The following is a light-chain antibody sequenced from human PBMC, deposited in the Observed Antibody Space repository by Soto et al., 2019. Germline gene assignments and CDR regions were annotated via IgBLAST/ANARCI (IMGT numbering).Light chain of an antibody. J-gene: IGKJ4*01. Sequence: DIQMTQSPSTLSASVGDRVTITCRASQSISTWLAWYQQKPGKAPKLLIYKASTLEGGVPSRFSGSGSGTDFNITISSLQPDDFATYYCQHYTPYPLTFGGGTKV. CDR1: QSISTW. CDR2: KAS. V-gene: IGKV1-5*03. CDR3: QHYTPYPLT.